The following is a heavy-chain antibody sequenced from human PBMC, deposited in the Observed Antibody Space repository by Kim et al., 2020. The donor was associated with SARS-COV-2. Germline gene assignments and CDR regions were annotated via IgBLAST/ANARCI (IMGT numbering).Heavy chain of an antibody. J-gene: IGHJ6*03. CDR3: ARDPLAAAAFMDV. D-gene: IGHD6-13*01. V-gene: IGHV1-3*01. Sequence: YSPKFQGTVHITRDPSASTAYLELSSLRSEDTAVYYCARDPLAAAAFMDVWGKGTTVTVSS.